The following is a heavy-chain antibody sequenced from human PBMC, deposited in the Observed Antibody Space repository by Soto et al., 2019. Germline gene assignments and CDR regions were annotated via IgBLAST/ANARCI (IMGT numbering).Heavy chain of an antibody. J-gene: IGHJ4*02. CDR3: ARHVTQLEPARKSNRLYYFDY. CDR1: GGYISSSSYY. CDR2: IYYSGST. Sequence: PTETLSLTGTVSGGYISSSSYYWGWIRQPPGKGLEWIGSIYYSGSTYYNPSLKSRVTISVDTSKNQFSLKLSSVTAADTAVYYCARHVTQLEPARKSNRLYYFDYWGQGTLVTVSS. D-gene: IGHD1-1*01. V-gene: IGHV4-39*01.